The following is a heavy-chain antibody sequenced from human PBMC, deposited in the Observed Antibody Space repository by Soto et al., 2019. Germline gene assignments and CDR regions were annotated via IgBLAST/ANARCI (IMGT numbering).Heavy chain of an antibody. CDR3: AWRYGDGFDF. J-gene: IGHJ4*02. V-gene: IGHV4-59*08. CDR2: IYYSGNT. CDR1: GGSISSYY. Sequence: QVQLQESGPGLVKPSETLSLTCTVSGGSISSYYWSWIRQPPGKGLEWIGYIYYSGNTNYNPSLKRPATKSVDTSKTEFSLWRRSVTAADTAMYYCAWRYGDGFDFWGQGTLVTVSS. D-gene: IGHD4-17*01.